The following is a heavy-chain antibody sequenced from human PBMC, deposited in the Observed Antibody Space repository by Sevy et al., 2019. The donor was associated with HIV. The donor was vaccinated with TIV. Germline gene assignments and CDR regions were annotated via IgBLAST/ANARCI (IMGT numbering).Heavy chain of an antibody. J-gene: IGHJ4*02. CDR2: VGPDGNYE. CDR1: GFAFSTYA. CDR3: AKEFWTLNSFTRDDY. V-gene: IGHV3-30*02. D-gene: IGHD3-3*01. Sequence: GGSLRLSCAASGFAFSTYAMHWVRQAPGKGLEWVAYVGPDGNYEHYADSVKGRFTISRDNSKSTLYLQMNSLRSEDTVVYYCAKEFWTLNSFTRDDYWGQGTQVTVSS.